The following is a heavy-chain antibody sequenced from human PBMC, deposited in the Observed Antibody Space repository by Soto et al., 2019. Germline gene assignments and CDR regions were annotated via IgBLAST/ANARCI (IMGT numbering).Heavy chain of an antibody. Sequence: PSETLSLTCTVSGGSVSSGSYYWSWIRQPPGKGLEWIGYIYYSGSTNYNPSLKIRVTLSVDTSKNQFSLKLSSVTAADTAVYYCARDQGYYDFWSGLALVQPPQTDYGMDVWGQGTTVTVSS. CDR1: GGSVSSGSYY. V-gene: IGHV4-61*01. CDR2: IYYSGST. J-gene: IGHJ6*02. D-gene: IGHD3-3*01. CDR3: ARDQGYYDFWSGLALVQPPQTDYGMDV.